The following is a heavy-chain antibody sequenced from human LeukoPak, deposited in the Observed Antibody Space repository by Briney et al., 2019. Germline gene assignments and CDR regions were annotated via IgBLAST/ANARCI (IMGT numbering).Heavy chain of an antibody. V-gene: IGHV3-30-3*01. CDR1: GFTLSSYA. Sequence: GGSLRLSCAASGFTLSSYAMHWVRQAPGKGLEWVAVISYDGSNKYYADSVRGRLTISRDNSKNTVYLQMNSLRAEDTAVYYCASPYSGRYSYFDYWGQGTLVTVSS. CDR2: ISYDGSNK. CDR3: ASPYSGRYSYFDY. J-gene: IGHJ4*02. D-gene: IGHD1-26*01.